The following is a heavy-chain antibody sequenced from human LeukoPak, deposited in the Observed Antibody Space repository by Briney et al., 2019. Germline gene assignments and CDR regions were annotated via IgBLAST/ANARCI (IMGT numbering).Heavy chain of an antibody. CDR2: IYYSGST. CDR3: ARHSPGTTKDY. D-gene: IGHD1-1*01. CDR1: GGSISSYY. Sequence: PSETLSLTCTVSGGSISSYYWSWIRQPPGKGLEWIGYIYYSGSTYYNPSLKSRVTISVDTSKNQFSLNLSSVTAADTAVYYCARHSPGTTKDYWGQGTLVTVSS. V-gene: IGHV4-59*08. J-gene: IGHJ4*02.